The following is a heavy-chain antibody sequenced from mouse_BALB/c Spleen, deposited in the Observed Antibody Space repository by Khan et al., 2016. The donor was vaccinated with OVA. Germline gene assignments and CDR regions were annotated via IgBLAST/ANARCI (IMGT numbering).Heavy chain of an antibody. D-gene: IGHD2-14*01. CDR2: IFPGSDTP. Sequence: QVQLQQSGPELVKPGASLKVSCKASGYTFTDYIIGWVKQSTRQGLEWIGDIFPGSDTPYYNEKFKDKATLPVDKSANTAYMQLSSLTSEDSAVYFCARGGYSACAYWGLGTLVTVSA. CDR1: GYTFTDYI. J-gene: IGHJ3*01. V-gene: IGHV1-77*01. CDR3: ARGGYSACAY.